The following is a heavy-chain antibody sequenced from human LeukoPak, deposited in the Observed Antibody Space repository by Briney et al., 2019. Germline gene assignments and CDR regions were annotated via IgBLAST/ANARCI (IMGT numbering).Heavy chain of an antibody. V-gene: IGHV3-74*01. D-gene: IGHD6-19*01. CDR3: ARGIKTVAGVSADAFDI. CDR2: INGDGTST. J-gene: IGHJ3*02. CDR1: GFTFSSYW. Sequence: PGGSLRLSCAASGFTFSSYWMHWVRQAPGKGLVWVSRINGDGTSTTYADSVKGRFTISRDNAKNTLYLQMNGLRAEDTAVYYCARGIKTVAGVSADAFDIWGQGTMVTVSS.